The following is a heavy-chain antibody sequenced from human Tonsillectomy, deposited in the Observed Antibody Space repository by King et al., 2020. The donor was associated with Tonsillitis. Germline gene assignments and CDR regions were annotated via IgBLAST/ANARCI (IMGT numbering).Heavy chain of an antibody. V-gene: IGHV4-61*01. CDR3: ARGLVTQIFDAFDM. Sequence: VQLQESGPGLVKPSETLSLTCTVSGGSVYSVTNYWSWIRQPPGKGLEWIGYFYYVGSTKYNPSLESRVSISVDTSKNLFSLRLTSVTAADTAVYFCARGLVTQIFDAFDMWGQGTLVTVSS. CDR2: FYYVGST. J-gene: IGHJ3*02. D-gene: IGHD2-21*02. CDR1: GGSVYSVTNY.